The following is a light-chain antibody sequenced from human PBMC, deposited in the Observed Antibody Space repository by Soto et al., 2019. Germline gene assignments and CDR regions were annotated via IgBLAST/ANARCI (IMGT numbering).Light chain of an antibody. J-gene: IGLJ2*01. Sequence: QSALTQPASVSGSPGQSITISCTGTSSDVGGYNYVSWFQQHPGKAPKLKVYNVSNRPSGVSNRFSGSKSGNTAFLTISGLQAEDEDDYYCRSYTSSSTVVFGGGTKLTVL. CDR1: SSDVGGYNY. CDR2: NVS. CDR3: RSYTSSSTVV. V-gene: IGLV2-14*03.